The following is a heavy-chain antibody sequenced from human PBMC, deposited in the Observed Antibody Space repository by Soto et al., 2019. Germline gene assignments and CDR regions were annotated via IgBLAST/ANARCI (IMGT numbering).Heavy chain of an antibody. CDR3: ARVRIAVAGDLDDFDI. Sequence: GGSLRLSCAASGFTFSSYDMHWVRQATGTGLEWVSAIGTAGDTYYPGSVKGRFTISRENAKNSLYLQMNSLRAGDTAVYYCARVRIAVAGDLDDFDIWGQGTMVTVSS. V-gene: IGHV3-13*01. CDR2: IGTAGDT. D-gene: IGHD6-19*01. CDR1: GFTFSSYD. J-gene: IGHJ3*02.